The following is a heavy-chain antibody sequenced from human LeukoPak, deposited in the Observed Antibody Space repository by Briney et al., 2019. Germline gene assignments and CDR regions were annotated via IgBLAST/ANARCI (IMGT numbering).Heavy chain of an antibody. V-gene: IGHV4-39*01. D-gene: IGHD3-22*01. Sequence: SETLSLTCTVSGGSISSSSYYWGWIRQPPGKGLEWIGSIYYSGSTYYNPSLKSRVTISADTSKNQFSLKLSSVAAADTAVYYCARVNYYDSSGPEWFDPWGQGTLVTVSS. CDR2: IYYSGST. J-gene: IGHJ5*02. CDR1: GGSISSSSYY. CDR3: ARVNYYDSSGPEWFDP.